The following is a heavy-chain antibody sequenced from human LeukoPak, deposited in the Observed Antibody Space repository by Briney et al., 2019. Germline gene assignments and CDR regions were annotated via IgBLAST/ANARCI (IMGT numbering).Heavy chain of an antibody. CDR2: IITIFGTT. D-gene: IGHD1/OR15-1a*01. J-gene: IGHJ6*03. CDR3: ARSRKQYYYYYMDV. CDR1: GDTFINYA. V-gene: IGHV1-69*05. Sequence: SVKLSCKASGDTFINYALSWVRQPPGQGLEWIGGIITIFGTTNYAQKFQGRVTITTDESTSTAYMELSSLRSEDTAVYFCARSRKQYYYYYMDVWGKGTTVTVSS.